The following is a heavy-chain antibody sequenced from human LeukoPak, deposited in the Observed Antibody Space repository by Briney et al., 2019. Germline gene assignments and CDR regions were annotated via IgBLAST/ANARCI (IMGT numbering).Heavy chain of an antibody. CDR2: ISTSGTTT. V-gene: IGHV3-11*04. CDR3: ARVRGSYSVDY. J-gene: IGHJ4*02. CDR1: GFTFSDYY. Sequence: NPGGSLRLSCAASGFTFSDYYMSWIRQAPGKGLEWISYISTSGTTTYYADSVKGRFTISRDDAKNSLYLQMNSLRADDTALYYFARVRGSYSVDYWGQGTLVTVSS. D-gene: IGHD3-10*01.